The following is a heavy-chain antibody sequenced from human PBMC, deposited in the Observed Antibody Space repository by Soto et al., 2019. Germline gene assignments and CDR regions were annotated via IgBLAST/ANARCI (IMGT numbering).Heavy chain of an antibody. CDR1: GFSLSTTGVG. Sequence: QITLKESGPTLVRPTQTLTLTCTFSGFSLSTTGVGVGWIRQPPGKALEWLALIYWDDDKRYSPSLKSRLTITKDTSKNEVILPMTNMDPVDTATYYCVQRLRDYGLGRERAHYFDPWGQGTLVTVSS. CDR3: VQRLRDYGLGRERAHYFDP. J-gene: IGHJ5*02. CDR2: IYWDDDK. D-gene: IGHD3-10*01. V-gene: IGHV2-5*02.